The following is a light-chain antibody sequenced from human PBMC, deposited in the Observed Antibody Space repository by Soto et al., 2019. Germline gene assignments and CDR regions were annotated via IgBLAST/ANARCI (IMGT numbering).Light chain of an antibody. J-gene: IGKJ1*01. CDR2: AAS. CDR3: QQYQFGTSQA. CDR1: QRVRSSS. Sequence: EIVLTQSPGTLSLSPGERATLSCRASQRVRSSSFAWYQQKPGQAPRLLIYAASTRATGIPDRFSGSGSGTDFTLTISRLEPEDFAVYYCQQYQFGTSQAFGQGTKVEIK. V-gene: IGKV3-20*01.